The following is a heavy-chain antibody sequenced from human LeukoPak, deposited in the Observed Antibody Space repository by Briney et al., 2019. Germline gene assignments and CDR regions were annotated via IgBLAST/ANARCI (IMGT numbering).Heavy chain of an antibody. J-gene: IGHJ4*02. CDR2: INPNSGGT. CDR1: GYTFTVYY. V-gene: IGHV1-2*02. CDR3: ARDRVGYSSGWFSGGSYLFDY. Sequence: ASVKVSCKASGYTFTVYYMHWVRQAPGQGLEWMGWINPNSGGTNYAQKFQGRFTMTRDTSISTAYMELSSLGSDDTAVYYCARDRVGYSSGWFSGGSYLFDYWGQGTLLTVSS. D-gene: IGHD6-19*01.